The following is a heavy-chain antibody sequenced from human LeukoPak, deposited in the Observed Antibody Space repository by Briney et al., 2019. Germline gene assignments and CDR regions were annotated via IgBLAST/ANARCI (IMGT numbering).Heavy chain of an antibody. CDR1: VASIRDYC. V-gene: IGHV4-59*01. J-gene: IGHJ4*02. CDR2: IYSSGST. Sequence: SETLSLTCTISVASIRDYCWSWIRQSPGKGLEWIGYIYSSGSTNYNPSLNSRVTISVDTSKKHFSLKLTSVTAADTAVYYCASTLITFGGLMTFYFDSWGQGTLVTVSS. CDR3: ASTLITFGGLMTFYFDS. D-gene: IGHD3-16*01.